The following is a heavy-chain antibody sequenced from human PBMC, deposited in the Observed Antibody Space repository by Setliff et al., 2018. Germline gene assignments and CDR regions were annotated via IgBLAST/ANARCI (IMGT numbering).Heavy chain of an antibody. V-gene: IGHV5-51*01. CDR3: ATNGASGSYYHFGS. Sequence: PGESLKISCQTSGYEFTNYWIAWVRQTPGKGLEWMGSLFPGDSDTKYSPSFQGQVTISVDTSITTAYLQWDSLQASDSAIYYCATNGASGSYYHFGSWGQGTLVTVSS. D-gene: IGHD3-10*01. CDR1: GYEFTNYW. J-gene: IGHJ4*02. CDR2: LFPGDSDT.